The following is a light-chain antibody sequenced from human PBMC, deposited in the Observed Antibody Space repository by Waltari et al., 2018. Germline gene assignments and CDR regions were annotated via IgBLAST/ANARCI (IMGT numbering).Light chain of an antibody. CDR1: QSVSRT. CDR2: GAS. CDR3: QHYVSLPAT. V-gene: IGKV3-20*01. J-gene: IGKJ1*01. Sequence: EIVLTQSPGTLSLSPGQRATLSCRASQSVSRTLAWYQQKPGQAPRPLIYGASTRATGIPERFSGGGSGTDFSLTISRLEPEDFAVYYCQHYVSLPATFGQGTKVEIK.